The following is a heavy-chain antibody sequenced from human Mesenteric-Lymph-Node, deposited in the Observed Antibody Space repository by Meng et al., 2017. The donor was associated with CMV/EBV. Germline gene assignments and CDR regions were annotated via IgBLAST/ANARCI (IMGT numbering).Heavy chain of an antibody. D-gene: IGHD4-17*01. Sequence: DSSTKNYFFWGWIRQPPGEGLEWIGNIHLSGGTYYNPSLKSRVTISIDTSKKQFALKVNSAAAADTAVYYCARGDNSFGDHGGYFDYWGQGSLVTVSS. CDR2: IHLSGGT. CDR1: DSSTKNYF. CDR3: ARGDNSFGDHGGYFDY. V-gene: IGHV4-39*06. J-gene: IGHJ4*02.